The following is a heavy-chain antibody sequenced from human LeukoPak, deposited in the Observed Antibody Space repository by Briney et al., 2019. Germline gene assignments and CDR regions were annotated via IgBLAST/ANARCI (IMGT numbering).Heavy chain of an antibody. D-gene: IGHD2-15*01. V-gene: IGHV3-48*03. Sequence: GGSLRLSCAASGFTFSSYEMNWVRQAPGKGLEWVSYISSSGSTIYYADSVKGRFTISRDNSKNTLYLQMNSLRPEDTAVYYCAREYEGYCSGGSCFRGTYNWFDPWGQGTLVTVSS. CDR3: AREYEGYCSGGSCFRGTYNWFDP. CDR1: GFTFSSYE. CDR2: ISSSGSTI. J-gene: IGHJ5*02.